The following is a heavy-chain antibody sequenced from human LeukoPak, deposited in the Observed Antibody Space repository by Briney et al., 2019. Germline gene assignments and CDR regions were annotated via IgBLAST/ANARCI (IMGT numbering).Heavy chain of an antibody. J-gene: IGHJ4*02. CDR3: AKAKTQAMLLPGNY. CDR2: ISSSSRYI. D-gene: IGHD1-14*01. V-gene: IGHV3-21*01. CDR1: GFTFSSYN. Sequence: GGSLRLSCAASGFTFSSYNMNWVRQPPGKGLEWVSSISSSSRYIYYADSVKGRFTISRDNTKNSLNLQMNSLRAEDTAVYYCAKAKTQAMLLPGNYWGQGTLVTVSS.